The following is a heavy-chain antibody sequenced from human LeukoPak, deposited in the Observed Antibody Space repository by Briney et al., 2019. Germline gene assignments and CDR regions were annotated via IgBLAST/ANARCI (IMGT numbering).Heavy chain of an antibody. V-gene: IGHV3-48*03. D-gene: IGHD2-15*01. CDR2: ISSSGSTI. CDR3: ARDGAGYCSGGSCYGGAVDY. Sequence: GGSLRLSCAASGFTFSSYEMNWVRQAPGKGLECVSYISSSGSTIYYADSVKGRFTISRDNAKNSPYLQMNSLRAEDTAVYYCARDGAGYCSGGSCYGGAVDYWGQGTLVTVSS. J-gene: IGHJ4*02. CDR1: GFTFSSYE.